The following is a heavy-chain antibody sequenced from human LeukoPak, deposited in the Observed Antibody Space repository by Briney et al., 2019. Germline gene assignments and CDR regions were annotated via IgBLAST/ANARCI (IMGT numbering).Heavy chain of an antibody. CDR3: ARNDMAAAGTLAF. CDR1: GGSFRSKA. J-gene: IGHJ4*02. D-gene: IGHD6-13*01. CDR2: IIPSFDVS. V-gene: IGHV1-69*05. Sequence: ASLKVSCKASGGSFRSKAVSWVRQAPGQGLEWMGAIIPSFDVSNYAQKFQGRITITMDESASTAYMELTSLRSEDTAVYYCARNDMAAAGTLAFWGQGTLVTVSS.